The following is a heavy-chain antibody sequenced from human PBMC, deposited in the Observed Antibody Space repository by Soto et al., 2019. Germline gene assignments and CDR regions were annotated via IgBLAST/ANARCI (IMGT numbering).Heavy chain of an antibody. CDR2: IWYDGSNK. V-gene: IGHV3-33*01. J-gene: IGHJ4*02. D-gene: IGHD3-10*01. Sequence: GGSLRLSCAASGFTFSNFGMHWVRQAPGKGLEWVAVIWYDGSNKYYADSVKGRFTISRDNSKNTLYLQMNSLRAEDTAVYYCARDPGGSERPFDYWGQGTLVTVSS. CDR1: GFTFSNFG. CDR3: ARDPGGSERPFDY.